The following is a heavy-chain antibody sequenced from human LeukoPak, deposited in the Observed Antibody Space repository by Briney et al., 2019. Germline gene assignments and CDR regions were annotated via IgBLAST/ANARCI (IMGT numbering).Heavy chain of an antibody. V-gene: IGHV4-59*01. CDR3: AREGDPQWLVPVY. Sequence: SETLSLTCTVSGGSISNYYWSWIRQSPGKGLEWIGYVYSSGGTNYNPSLKSRVAISLDTSKNQFSLKLRSVTAADTAVYYCAREGDPQWLVPVYWGQGSLVAVSS. CDR1: GGSISNYY. CDR2: VYSSGGT. J-gene: IGHJ4*02. D-gene: IGHD6-19*01.